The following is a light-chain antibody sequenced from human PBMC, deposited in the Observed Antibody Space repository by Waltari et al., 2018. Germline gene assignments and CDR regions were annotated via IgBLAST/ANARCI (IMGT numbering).Light chain of an antibody. Sequence: DIQLTQSPSFLSASVGDRVTITCRVSQDISSHLAWYQQKPGKAPKLLIYAASTLQSGVPSRFSGSGSGTEFTLTISSLQPEDFATYYCHQLNSYRAFGPGAKVEIK. CDR2: AAS. J-gene: IGKJ3*01. V-gene: IGKV1-9*01. CDR1: QDISSH. CDR3: HQLNSYRA.